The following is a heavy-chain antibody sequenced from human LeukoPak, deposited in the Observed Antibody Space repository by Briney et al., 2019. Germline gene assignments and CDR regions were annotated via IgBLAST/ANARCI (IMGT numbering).Heavy chain of an antibody. D-gene: IGHD3-16*01. Sequence: SETLSLTCAVYGGSFSGYYWSWIRQPPGKGLEWIGEINHSGSTNYNPSLKSRVTISVDTSKNQFSLKLSSVTAADTAVYYCARAALYYDYVWGSYSPFRPRSFDYWGQGTLVTVSS. CDR1: GGSFSGYY. V-gene: IGHV4-34*01. J-gene: IGHJ4*02. CDR2: INHSGST. CDR3: ARAALYYDYVWGSYSPFRPRSFDY.